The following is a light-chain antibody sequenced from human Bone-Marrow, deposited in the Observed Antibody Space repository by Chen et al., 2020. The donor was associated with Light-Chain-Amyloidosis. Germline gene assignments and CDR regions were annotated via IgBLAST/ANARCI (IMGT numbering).Light chain of an antibody. V-gene: IGKV1-33*01. CDR2: DAS. CDR3: QQYDNRLFT. J-gene: IGKJ4*01. Sequence: DIQMTQSPSSLSASVGDRVTITCQASQDISNYLNWYQQKPGKAPKLLIYDASNLETGVPSRFSGSGSGTDFTFTISSLQPEDIATYYCQQYDNRLFTFGGGTKVEIK. CDR1: QDISNY.